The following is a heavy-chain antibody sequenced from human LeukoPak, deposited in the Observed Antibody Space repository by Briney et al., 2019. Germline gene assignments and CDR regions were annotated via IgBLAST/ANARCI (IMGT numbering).Heavy chain of an antibody. V-gene: IGHV4-59*01. J-gene: IGHJ6*03. Sequence: SETLSLTCTVSGGSISSYYWSWIRQPLGKGLEWIGYIYYSGSTNYNPSLKSRVTISVDTSKNQFSLKLSSVTAADTAVYYCAGGYSYGSTYYYMDVWGKGTTVTISS. CDR3: AGGYSYGSTYYYMDV. CDR2: IYYSGST. CDR1: GGSISSYY. D-gene: IGHD5-18*01.